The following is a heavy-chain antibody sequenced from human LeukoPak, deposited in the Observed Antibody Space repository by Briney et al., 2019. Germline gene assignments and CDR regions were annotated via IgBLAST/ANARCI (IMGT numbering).Heavy chain of an antibody. D-gene: IGHD6-6*01. CDR3: ARDGGRRVEYSSSSSYYYYMDV. CDR1: GGSISSYY. Sequence: SETLSLTCTVSGGSISSYYWSWIRQPPGKGLEWIGYVYYSGSTNYNPSLKRRVTISVHTSKNQFSLKLSSVTAADTAVYYCARDGGRRVEYSSSSSYYYYMDVWGKGTTVTVSS. V-gene: IGHV4-59*01. J-gene: IGHJ6*03. CDR2: VYYSGST.